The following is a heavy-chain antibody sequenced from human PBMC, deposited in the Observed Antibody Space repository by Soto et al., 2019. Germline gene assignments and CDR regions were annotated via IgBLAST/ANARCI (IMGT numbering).Heavy chain of an antibody. CDR3: ARGDSTDCSNGVCSFFYNHDMDV. CDR2: INPKSGGS. V-gene: IGHV1-2*04. Sequence: ASVKVSCKASGYSFTDYHIHWVRQAPGQGLEWLGRINPKSGGSSTAQKFQGWVTMTTDTSISTASMELTRLTSDDTAIYYCARGDSTDCSNGVCSFFYNHDMDVWGQGTTVTVSS. CDR1: GYSFTDYH. D-gene: IGHD2-8*01. J-gene: IGHJ6*02.